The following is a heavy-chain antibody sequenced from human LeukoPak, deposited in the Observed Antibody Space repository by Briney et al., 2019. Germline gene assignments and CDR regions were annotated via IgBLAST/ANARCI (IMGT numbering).Heavy chain of an antibody. Sequence: GGSLRLSCAASGFTFSSYVMSWVRQAPGKGLEWVSAISGSGGSTYYADSVKGRFTISRDNSKNTLYLQMNSLRAEDTAVYYCARRGDSSSWYWFDPWGQGTLVTVSS. CDR2: ISGSGGST. D-gene: IGHD6-13*01. V-gene: IGHV3-23*01. CDR1: GFTFSSYV. J-gene: IGHJ5*02. CDR3: ARRGDSSSWYWFDP.